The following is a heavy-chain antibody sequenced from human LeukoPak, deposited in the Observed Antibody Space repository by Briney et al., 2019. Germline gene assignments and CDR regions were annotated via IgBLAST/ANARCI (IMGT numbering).Heavy chain of an antibody. CDR3: AKGKYSSSLYYFDY. D-gene: IGHD6-6*01. J-gene: IGHJ4*02. Sequence: SVKVSCKASGGTFSNYAISWVRQAPGQGLEWMGGIIPIFGTTNYAQKFQGRVTITADESTSTAYMELSSLRSEDTAVYYCAKGKYSSSLYYFDYWGQGTLVTVSS. V-gene: IGHV1-69*13. CDR2: IIPIFGTT. CDR1: GGTFSNYA.